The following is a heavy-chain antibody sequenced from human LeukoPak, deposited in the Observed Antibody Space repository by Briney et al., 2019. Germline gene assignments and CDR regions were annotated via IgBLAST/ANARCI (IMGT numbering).Heavy chain of an antibody. D-gene: IGHD1-26*01. CDR3: ARDAWERTTGLFDC. CDR2: IYNGGGA. J-gene: IGHJ4*02. CDR1: GFTVSSSSNY. Sequence: PGGSLRLSCAASGFTVSSSSNYMSWVRQAPGKGPEWVSIIYNGGGAYYADSVKGRFTISRDNSKNMVFFQMNSLRDEDTGVYYCARDAWERTTGLFDCWGQGTLLTVSS. V-gene: IGHV3-66*01.